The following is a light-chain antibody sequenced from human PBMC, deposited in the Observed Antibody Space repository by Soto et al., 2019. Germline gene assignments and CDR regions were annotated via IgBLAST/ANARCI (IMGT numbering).Light chain of an antibody. Sequence: LQMAPSPSTLSASKGDTIRNYYRASQSISSWLAWYQQKPGKAPKLLIYAASSLQSGVPSRFSGSGFGTDFTLTISSLQPEDSAIYYCQQADTFPITFGQGTRLEIK. J-gene: IGKJ5*01. V-gene: IGKV1D-12*01. CDR2: AAS. CDR1: QSISSW. CDR3: QQADTFPIT.